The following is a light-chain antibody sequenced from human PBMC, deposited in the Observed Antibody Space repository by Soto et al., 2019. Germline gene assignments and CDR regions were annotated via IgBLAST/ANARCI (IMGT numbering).Light chain of an antibody. CDR1: SSNIGAGYD. V-gene: IGLV1-40*01. J-gene: IGLJ2*01. CDR3: QSYDSSLSAHVV. Sequence: QSVLTQPPSVSGAPGQRVTISCTGSSSNIGAGYDVHWYQQLPGTAPKLLIYCNSNRPSGVPDRFSGSKSGTSASLAITGLQAEDEADYYCQSYDSSLSAHVVFGGGTQLTVL. CDR2: CNS.